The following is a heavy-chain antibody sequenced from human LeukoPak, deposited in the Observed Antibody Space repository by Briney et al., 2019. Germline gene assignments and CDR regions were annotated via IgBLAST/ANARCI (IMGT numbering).Heavy chain of an antibody. CDR1: GYSFTSYW. Sequence: GESLKISCKGSGYSFTSYWIGWVRQAPGQGLEWMGWINPNSGGTNYAQKFQGRVTMTRDTSISTAYMELSRLRSDDTAVYYCARWGYSYGRSFDYWGQGTLVTVSS. D-gene: IGHD5-18*01. V-gene: IGHV1-2*02. CDR2: INPNSGGT. J-gene: IGHJ4*02. CDR3: ARWGYSYGRSFDY.